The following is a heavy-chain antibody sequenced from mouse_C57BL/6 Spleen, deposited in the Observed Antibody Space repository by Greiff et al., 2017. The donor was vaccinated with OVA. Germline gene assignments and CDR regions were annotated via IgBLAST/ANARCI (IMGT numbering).Heavy chain of an antibody. J-gene: IGHJ1*03. CDR2: IDPSDSYP. Sequence: VQLKQPGAELVKPGASVKLSCKASGYTFTSYWMQWVKQRPGQGLEWIGEIDPSDSYPNYNQKFKGKATLTVDTSSSTAYMQLSSLTSEDSAVYYCARLRDYGSSYGYFDVWGTGTTVTVSS. CDR3: ARLRDYGSSYGYFDV. D-gene: IGHD1-1*01. CDR1: GYTFTSYW. V-gene: IGHV1-50*01.